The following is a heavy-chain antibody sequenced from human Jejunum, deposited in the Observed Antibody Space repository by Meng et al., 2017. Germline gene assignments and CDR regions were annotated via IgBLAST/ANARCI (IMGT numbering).Heavy chain of an antibody. D-gene: IGHD6-13*01. CDR2: SHSAGSPT. V-gene: IGHV3-48*03. J-gene: IGHJ3*01. CDR3: ATPLYSSSWSGSYSLDV. Sequence: GESLKISCAASGFTFTPYEMNWVRQAPGKGLEWISYSHSAGSPTYYADSVRGRFTISKDNARNSACLQMNSLRVEDTAIYYCATPLYSSSWSGSYSLDVWGQGTLVTVSS. CDR1: GFTFTPYE.